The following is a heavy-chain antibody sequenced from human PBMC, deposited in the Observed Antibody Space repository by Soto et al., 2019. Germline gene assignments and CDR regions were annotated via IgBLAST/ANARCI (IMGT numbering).Heavy chain of an antibody. CDR3: ARAPPDSXSVLRDKKPRGRYYFDY. Sequence: GASVKVSCKASGGTFSSYAISWVRQAPGQGLEWMGGIIPIFGTANYAQKFQGRVTITADESTSTAYMELSSLRSEDTAVYYCARAPPDSXSVLRDKKPRGRYYFDYWGQGTLVTVSS. CDR2: IIPIFGTA. V-gene: IGHV1-69*13. D-gene: IGHD1-26*01. CDR1: GGTFSSYA. J-gene: IGHJ4*02.